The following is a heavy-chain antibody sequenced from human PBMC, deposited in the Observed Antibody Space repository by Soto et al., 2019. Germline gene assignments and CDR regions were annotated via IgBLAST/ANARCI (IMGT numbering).Heavy chain of an antibody. Sequence: ASVKVSCKASGYTFTSYYMHWVRQAPGQGLEWMGIINPSGGSTSYAQKFQGRVTMTRNTSISTAYMELSSLRSEDTAVYYCARTNYDFWSGYQVPHDYWGQGTLVPVSS. D-gene: IGHD3-3*01. V-gene: IGHV1-46*01. CDR2: INPSGGST. CDR3: ARTNYDFWSGYQVPHDY. J-gene: IGHJ4*02. CDR1: GYTFTSYY.